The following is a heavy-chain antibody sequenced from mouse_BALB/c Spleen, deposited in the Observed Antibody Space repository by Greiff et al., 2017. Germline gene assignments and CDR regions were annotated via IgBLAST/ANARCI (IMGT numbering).Heavy chain of an antibody. V-gene: IGHV1-55*01. D-gene: IGHD2-1*01. CDR2: IYPGSGST. Sequence: QVQLQQPGAELVKPGTSVKLSCKASGYTFTSYWINWVKLRPGQGLEWIGDIYPGSGSTNYNEKFKSKATLTVDTSSSTAYMQLSSLASEDSALYYCARYHYGNPFAYWGQGTLVTVSA. CDR1: GYTFTSYW. CDR3: ARYHYGNPFAY. J-gene: IGHJ3*01.